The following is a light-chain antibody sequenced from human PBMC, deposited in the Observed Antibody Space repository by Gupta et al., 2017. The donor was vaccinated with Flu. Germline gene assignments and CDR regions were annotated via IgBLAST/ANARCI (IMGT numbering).Light chain of an antibody. CDR1: QTVTNSY. CDR2: DAS. J-gene: IGKJ1*01. Sequence: EIVLTQSPGTLSLSPGERASLSCRASQTVTNSYFAWYQQRPGQAPRLLIYDASKRAAGVPGRFSASESGTDFTLTIGRLEPEDFAVYYCQQYAASPWTFGQGTKVENK. CDR3: QQYAASPWT. V-gene: IGKV3-20*01.